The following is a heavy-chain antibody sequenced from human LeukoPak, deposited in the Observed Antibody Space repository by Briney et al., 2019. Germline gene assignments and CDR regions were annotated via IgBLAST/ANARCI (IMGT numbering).Heavy chain of an antibody. Sequence: SETLSLTCTVCGGSISSSSYYWGWIRQPPGKGLEWIGSIYYSGSTYYNPSLKSRVTISVDTSKNQFSLKLSSVTAADTAVYYCARASGITMIVVVPFPYYYMDVWGKGTTVTVSS. CDR3: ARASGITMIVVVPFPYYYMDV. CDR2: IYYSGST. J-gene: IGHJ6*03. V-gene: IGHV4-39*07. D-gene: IGHD3-22*01. CDR1: GGSISSSSYY.